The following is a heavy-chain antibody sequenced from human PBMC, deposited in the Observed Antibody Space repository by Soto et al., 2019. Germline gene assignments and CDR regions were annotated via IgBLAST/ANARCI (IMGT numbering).Heavy chain of an antibody. CDR2: IYSGETT. CDR1: GFNVNSDY. Sequence: GGSMRLSCAASGFNVNSDYMNWVRQTPGKGLEWVASIYSGETTYYADSVRGRFTISSDKSKNTLYFQLSSLRIEDTAVYYCTRDGRGLGRLSLFEYWGQGVLVTVSS. V-gene: IGHV3-53*01. CDR3: TRDGRGLGRLSLFEY. J-gene: IGHJ4*02. D-gene: IGHD2-21*02.